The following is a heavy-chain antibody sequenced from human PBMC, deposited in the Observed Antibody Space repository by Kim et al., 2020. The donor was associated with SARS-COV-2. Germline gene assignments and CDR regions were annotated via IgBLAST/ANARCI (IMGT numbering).Heavy chain of an antibody. D-gene: IGHD6-13*01. V-gene: IGHV1-46*01. J-gene: IGHJ3*02. Sequence: KFQGRVTMTRDTSTSTVYMELSSLRSEDTAVYYCARGGDSSSWYSAAFDIWGQGTMVTVSS. CDR3: ARGGDSSSWYSAAFDI.